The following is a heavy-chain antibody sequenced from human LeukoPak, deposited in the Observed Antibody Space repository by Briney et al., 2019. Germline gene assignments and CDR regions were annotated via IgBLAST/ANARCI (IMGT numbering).Heavy chain of an antibody. Sequence: PGGSLRLSCAASGXTVSDNYMSWVRQAPGKGLEWVSRISTDGSTTTYADSVKGRFTISRDNAKDTLYLQMNSLRAEDTAVYYCASPRLDYVWGTYLDYWGQGSLVTVSS. V-gene: IGHV3-74*01. D-gene: IGHD3-16*02. CDR2: ISTDGSTT. J-gene: IGHJ4*02. CDR3: ASPRLDYVWGTYLDY. CDR1: GXTVSDNY.